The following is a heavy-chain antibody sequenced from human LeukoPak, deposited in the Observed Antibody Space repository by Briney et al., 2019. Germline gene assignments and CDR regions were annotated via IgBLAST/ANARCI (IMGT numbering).Heavy chain of an antibody. CDR2: INHSGST. Sequence: SETLSLTCTVSGGSISSSSYYWSWIRQPPGKGLEWIGEINHSGSTNYNPSLKSRVTISVDTSKNQFSLKLSSVTAADTAVYYCAREGKDAFDIWGQGTMVTVSS. V-gene: IGHV4-39*07. J-gene: IGHJ3*02. CDR1: GGSISSSSYY. CDR3: AREGKDAFDI.